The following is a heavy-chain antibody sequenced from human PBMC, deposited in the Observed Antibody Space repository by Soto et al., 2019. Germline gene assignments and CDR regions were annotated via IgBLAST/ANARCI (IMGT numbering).Heavy chain of an antibody. V-gene: IGHV5-51*01. CDR2: IYPGDSDT. Sequence: PGESLKISCKGSGYTFTDYWIGWVRQLPGKGLEWMGIIYPGDSDTRYSPSFQGQVTITADKSTSTAYLQWNTLKASDTAMYYCAGHGGYYSSSSEVTGYYGMDVWGQGTTVTVSS. CDR1: GYTFTDYW. J-gene: IGHJ6*02. CDR3: AGHGGYYSSSSEVTGYYGMDV. D-gene: IGHD6-6*01.